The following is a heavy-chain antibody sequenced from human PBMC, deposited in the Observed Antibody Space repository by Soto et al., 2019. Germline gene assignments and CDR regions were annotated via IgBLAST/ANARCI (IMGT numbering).Heavy chain of an antibody. D-gene: IGHD5-12*01. Sequence: GGSLRLSCAASRFTFSAYEMHWFRQAPGKGLEWVSYISTSGSTVYYADSVKGRFTVSRDNTRNSLYLQMDSLRDEDTALYYCVRYCGTTLCNGVATRTFDYWGQGTLVTVSS. V-gene: IGHV3-48*03. J-gene: IGHJ4*02. CDR1: RFTFSAYE. CDR3: VRYCGTTLCNGVATRTFDY. CDR2: ISTSGSTV.